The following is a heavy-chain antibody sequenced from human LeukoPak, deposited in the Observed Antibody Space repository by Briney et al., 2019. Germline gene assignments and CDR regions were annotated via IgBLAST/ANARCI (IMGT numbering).Heavy chain of an antibody. Sequence: SQTLSLTCAVSGGSISSGGYSWSWIRQPPGKGLEWIGYIYHSGSTYYNPSLKSRATISVDTSKNQFSLKLSSVTAADTAVYYCARHFYHPRYYFDYWGQGTLVTVSS. J-gene: IGHJ4*02. D-gene: IGHD1-14*01. CDR2: IYHSGST. V-gene: IGHV4-30-2*03. CDR3: ARHFYHPRYYFDY. CDR1: GGSISSGGYS.